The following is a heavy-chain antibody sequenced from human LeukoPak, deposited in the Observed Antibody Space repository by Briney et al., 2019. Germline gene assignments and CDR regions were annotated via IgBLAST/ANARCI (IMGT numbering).Heavy chain of an antibody. CDR1: GYTFTGYY. CDR3: ARERGTLAVAGDAVDI. D-gene: IGHD6-19*01. V-gene: IGHV1-2*02. Sequence: ASVKVSCKASGYTFTGYYMHWVRQAPGEGLEWMGWINPNSGGTKYAQKFQGRVTMTRDTSINTAYMEARRLTSDDTAAYYCARERGTLAVAGDAVDIWGQGTMVTVSS. J-gene: IGHJ3*02. CDR2: INPNSGGT.